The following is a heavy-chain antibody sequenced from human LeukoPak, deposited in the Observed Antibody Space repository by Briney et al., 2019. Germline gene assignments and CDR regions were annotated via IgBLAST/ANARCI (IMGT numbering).Heavy chain of an antibody. J-gene: IGHJ4*02. CDR3: ARAELLSLDY. Sequence: GGSLRLSCAASGFTFSSYGMHWVRQAPGKGLEWVAFIRYDGSNKYFADSVKGRFTISRDNSKNTLYLQMNSLRAEDTAVYYCARAELLSLDYWGQGTLVTVSS. V-gene: IGHV3-30*02. D-gene: IGHD2-21*02. CDR2: IRYDGSNK. CDR1: GFTFSSYG.